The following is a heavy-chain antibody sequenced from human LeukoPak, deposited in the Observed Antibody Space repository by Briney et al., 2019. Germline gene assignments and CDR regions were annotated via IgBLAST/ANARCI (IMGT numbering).Heavy chain of an antibody. CDR3: ARVTRTRYYDFWSGLNYYYYYYMDV. V-gene: IGHV3-20*04. CDR2: INWNGGSS. CDR1: GFTFDDYG. D-gene: IGHD3-3*01. J-gene: IGHJ6*03. Sequence: GGSLRLSCAASGFTFDDYGMSWVRQAPGKGLEWVSGINWNGGSSGYADSVKGRFTISSDNAKNSLYLQMNSLRAEDTALYYCARVTRTRYYDFWSGLNYYYYYYMDVWGKGTTVTVSS.